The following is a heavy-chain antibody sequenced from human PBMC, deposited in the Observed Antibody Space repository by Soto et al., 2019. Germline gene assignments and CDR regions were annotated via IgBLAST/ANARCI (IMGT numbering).Heavy chain of an antibody. CDR3: ARDRRARAFYYYYGMDV. J-gene: IGHJ6*02. V-gene: IGHV1-18*01. CDR1: GYTFTSYG. D-gene: IGHD3-3*02. Sequence: QVQLVQSGAEVKKPGASVKVSCKASGYTFTSYGISWVRQAPGQGLEWMGWISAYNGNTNYAQKLQGRVTMTTDTSTSTAYMELRSLRSDDTAVYYCARDRRARAFYYYYGMDVWGQGTTVTVSS. CDR2: ISAYNGNT.